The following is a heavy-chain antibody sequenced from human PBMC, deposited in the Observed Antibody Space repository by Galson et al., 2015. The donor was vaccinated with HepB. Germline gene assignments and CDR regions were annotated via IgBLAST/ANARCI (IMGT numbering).Heavy chain of an antibody. V-gene: IGHV4-59*01. CDR2: IYYSGSP. J-gene: IGHJ4*02. Sequence: QVQLQESGPGLVKPPETLSLTCTVSGGSISSYYWSWIRQPPGKGLEWIGYIYYSGSPNYNPALKSRVTISVDTSKNQFSLKLSSVTAADTAVYYCARGGSGWYYFDYWGQGALVTVSS. CDR1: GGSISSYY. D-gene: IGHD6-19*01. CDR3: ARGGSGWYYFDY.